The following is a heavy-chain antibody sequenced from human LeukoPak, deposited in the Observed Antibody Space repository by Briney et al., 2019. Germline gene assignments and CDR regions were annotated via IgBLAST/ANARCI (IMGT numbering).Heavy chain of an antibody. CDR1: GFTFSSQG. V-gene: IGHV3-30*03. D-gene: IGHD3-9*01. CDR2: ISYDGSNK. Sequence: PGRSLRLSCAASGFTFSSQGMHWVRQAPGKGLEWVAGISYDGSNKYYADSVKGRFTISRDNSRSMLYLQMNSLRTEDTAVYFCATGASVTTIRLFDYWGQGTLVTVSS. J-gene: IGHJ4*02. CDR3: ATGASVTTIRLFDY.